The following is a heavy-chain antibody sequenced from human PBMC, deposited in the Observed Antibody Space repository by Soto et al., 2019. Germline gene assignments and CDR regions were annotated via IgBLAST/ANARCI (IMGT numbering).Heavy chain of an antibody. CDR1: GLTFSSYA. V-gene: IGHV3-23*01. D-gene: IGHD2-2*01. CDR3: AKDMVVVPDAMDV. CDR2: ISASGAST. Sequence: VQVLESGGGLVQPGGSLRLSCAASGLTFSSYAMSWVRQAPGKGLEWVSSISASGASTYSADSAKGRFTISRDNSKNTLYLQMNSLRAKDTAVYYCAKDMVVVPDAMDVWGQGTTVTVSS. J-gene: IGHJ6*02.